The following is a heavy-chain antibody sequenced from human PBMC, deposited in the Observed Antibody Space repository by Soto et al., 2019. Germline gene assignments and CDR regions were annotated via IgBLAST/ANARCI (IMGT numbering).Heavy chain of an antibody. CDR1: GASISSGGNY. D-gene: IGHD3-3*01. CDR3: ARDLGLFGVVV. CDR2: IYDSGST. J-gene: IGHJ6*04. V-gene: IGHV4-31*03. Sequence: SETMSLTCTVSGASISSGGNYWSWIRQHPGKGLEWIGYIYDSGSTYYNYNPSLRSRVNISVDTSRNQFSLKLGSVTAADTAVYYCARDLGLFGVVVWGKGTTVTVSS.